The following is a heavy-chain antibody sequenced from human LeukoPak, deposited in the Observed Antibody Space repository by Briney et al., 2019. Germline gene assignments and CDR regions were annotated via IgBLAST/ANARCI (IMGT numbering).Heavy chain of an antibody. CDR1: GGTFSSYA. CDR3: AVFQPGIAVAPPR. J-gene: IGHJ4*02. CDR2: IIPNSGGT. D-gene: IGHD6-19*01. V-gene: IGHV1-2*02. Sequence: ASVKVSCKASGGTFSSYAISWVRQAPGQGLEWMGGIIPNSGGTNYAQKFQGRVTMTRDTSISTAYMELSRLRSDDMAVYYCAVFQPGIAVAPPRWGQGTLVTVSS.